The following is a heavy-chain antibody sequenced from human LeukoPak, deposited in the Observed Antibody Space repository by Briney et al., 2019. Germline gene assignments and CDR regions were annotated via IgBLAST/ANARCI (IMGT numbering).Heavy chain of an antibody. CDR3: ARARTTVSTVYYNYMDV. CDR2: ISSSGTIV. Sequence: GGSLRLSCAASGFMFKNYEMNWVPQAPGKGLEWLSYISSSGTIVDYAESVKGRFSISRDNARDSLYLQMHSLRVEDSAVYYCARARTTVSTVYYNYMDVWGKGTTVTVPS. CDR1: GFMFKNYE. D-gene: IGHD4-11*01. V-gene: IGHV3-48*03. J-gene: IGHJ6*03.